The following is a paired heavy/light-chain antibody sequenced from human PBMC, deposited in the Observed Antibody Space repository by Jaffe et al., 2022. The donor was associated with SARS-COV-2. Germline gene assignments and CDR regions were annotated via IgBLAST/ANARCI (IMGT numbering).Heavy chain of an antibody. CDR1: GVSISNYY. J-gene: IGHJ6*03. D-gene: IGHD2-2*01. CDR2: IHDSGSG. V-gene: IGHV4-59*01. CDR3: ARVYSTSWLKSVYYYYYMDV. Sequence: QVQLQESGPGLVKPSETLSLTCTVSGVSISNYYWTWIRQPPGKGLEWIGVIHDSGSGNHNPSLKSRATISVDTSKNQLSLKLSSVTAADSAVYYCARVYSTSWLKSVYYYYYMDVWGKGTTVTVSS.
Light chain of an antibody. V-gene: IGKV3-20*01. Sequence: EIVLTQSPGTLSLSPGERAALSCRASQSISSSFLAWYQQKPGQAPRLLIYGASSRATGIPDRFSGSGSGTDFTLTISRLEPEDFALYYCQQYGSPPYTFGQGTKLEI. CDR1: QSISSSF. CDR3: QQYGSPPYT. J-gene: IGKJ2*01. CDR2: GAS.